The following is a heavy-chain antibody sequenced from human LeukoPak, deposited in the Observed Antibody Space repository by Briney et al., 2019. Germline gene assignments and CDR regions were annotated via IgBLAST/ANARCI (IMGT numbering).Heavy chain of an antibody. CDR1: GFTFSSYA. J-gene: IGHJ4*02. CDR3: ARDLDPRLRYCSGGFDY. V-gene: IGHV3-30-3*01. CDR2: ISYDGSNK. D-gene: IGHD2-15*01. Sequence: PGGSLRLSCAASGFTFSSYAMHWVRQAPGKGLEWVAVISYDGSNKYYADSVKGRFTISRDNSKNTLYLQMNSLRAEDTAVYYCARDLDPRLRYCSGGFDYWGQGTLVTVSS.